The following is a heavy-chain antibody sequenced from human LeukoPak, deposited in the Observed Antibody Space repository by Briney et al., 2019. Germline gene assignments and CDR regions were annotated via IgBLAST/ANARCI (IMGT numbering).Heavy chain of an antibody. CDR2: ISSSSSYI. D-gene: IGHD4-17*01. CDR3: ARELLNDYGDYASAFDI. Sequence: AGGSLRLSCAASGFTVSSNYMNWVRQAPGKGLEWVSSISSSSSYIYYADSVKGRFTISRVNAKNSLYLRMNSLRAEDTAVYYCARELLNDYGDYASAFDIWGQGTMVTVSS. J-gene: IGHJ3*02. V-gene: IGHV3-21*01. CDR1: GFTVSSNY.